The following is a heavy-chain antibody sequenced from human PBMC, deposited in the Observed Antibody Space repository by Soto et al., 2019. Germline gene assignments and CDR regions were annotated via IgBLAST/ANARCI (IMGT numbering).Heavy chain of an antibody. CDR3: ASHYGDNGWFDP. CDR2: ITSSSSSI. Sequence: GGSLRLSCAASGFTFSAYNMNWVRQPPGKGLEWVSSITSSSSSIYCADSLKGRFTISRDNAKNSLYLQMNSLRAEDTAVYYCASHYGDNGWFDPWGQGTLVTVSS. D-gene: IGHD4-17*01. J-gene: IGHJ5*02. CDR1: GFTFSAYN. V-gene: IGHV3-21*06.